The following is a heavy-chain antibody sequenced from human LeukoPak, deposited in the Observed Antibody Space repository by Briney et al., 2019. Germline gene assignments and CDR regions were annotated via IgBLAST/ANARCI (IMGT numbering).Heavy chain of an antibody. Sequence: GESLKISCKGSGYSFATYWIGWVRQMPGKGLECMGIIYPGDSDTRYSPSFRGQVTISADKSINTAYLQWSSLKASVTAMYYCARLEGGSCTGSTCPFDYWGQGTLVTVSS. CDR2: IYPGDSDT. D-gene: IGHD2-15*01. CDR3: ARLEGGSCTGSTCPFDY. CDR1: GYSFATYW. V-gene: IGHV5-51*01. J-gene: IGHJ4*02.